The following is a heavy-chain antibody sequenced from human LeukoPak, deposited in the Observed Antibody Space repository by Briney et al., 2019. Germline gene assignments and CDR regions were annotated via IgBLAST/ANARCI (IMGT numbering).Heavy chain of an antibody. Sequence: SETLSLTCTVSGGSISNKYWSWIRQPAGKGLEWIGRSYTSGSTNYNPSLKSRVTISGDTSKNQFSLRLSSVTAAGTAVYYCARASYSYDINGWVPFDYWGQGTLVTVSS. CDR3: ARASYSYDINGWVPFDY. V-gene: IGHV4-4*07. J-gene: IGHJ4*02. CDR1: GGSISNKY. D-gene: IGHD3-22*01. CDR2: SYTSGST.